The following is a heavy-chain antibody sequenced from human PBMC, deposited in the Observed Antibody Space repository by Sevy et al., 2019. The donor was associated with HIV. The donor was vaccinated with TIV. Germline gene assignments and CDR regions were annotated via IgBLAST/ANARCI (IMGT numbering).Heavy chain of an antibody. CDR3: ARGDSLVVPPATVDY. CDR1: GYTFTDYY. CDR2: INPHIGGT. D-gene: IGHD2-2*01. Sequence: ASVKVSCKASGYTFTDYYIHWVRQAPGQGLEWMGWINPHIGGTNFAQKFQGRVTMTRDTSISTAYLDLSRLRSDDTAIYYCARGDSLVVPPATVDYWGQGTLVTVS. J-gene: IGHJ4*02. V-gene: IGHV1-2*02.